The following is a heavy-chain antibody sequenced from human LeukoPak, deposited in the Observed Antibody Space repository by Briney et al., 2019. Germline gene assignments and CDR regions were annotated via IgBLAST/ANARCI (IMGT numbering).Heavy chain of an antibody. D-gene: IGHD3-22*01. V-gene: IGHV1-18*01. CDR3: AREGYYYDSSGYSLYYFDY. CDR1: GYTFTSYG. J-gene: IGHJ4*02. Sequence: ASVKVSCKASGYTFTSYGISWVRQAPGQGLEWMGWISAYNGNTNYAQKLQGRVTMTTDTSTSTAYMELWSLRSDDTAVYYCAREGYYYDSSGYSLYYFDYWGQGTLVTVSS. CDR2: ISAYNGNT.